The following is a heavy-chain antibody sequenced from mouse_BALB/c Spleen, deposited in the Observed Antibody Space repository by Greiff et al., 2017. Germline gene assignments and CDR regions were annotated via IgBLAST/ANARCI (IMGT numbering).Heavy chain of an antibody. D-gene: IGHD2-3*01. V-gene: IGHV1-14*01. J-gene: IGHJ4*01. Sequence: EVQLVESGPELVKPGASVKMSCKASGYTFTSYVMHWVKQKPGQGLEWIGYINPYNDGTKYNEKFKGKATLTSDKSSSTAYMELSSLTSEDSAVYYCASRIYDGYYYYAMDYWGQGTSVTVSS. CDR2: INPYNDGT. CDR1: GYTFTSYV. CDR3: ASRIYDGYYYYAMDY.